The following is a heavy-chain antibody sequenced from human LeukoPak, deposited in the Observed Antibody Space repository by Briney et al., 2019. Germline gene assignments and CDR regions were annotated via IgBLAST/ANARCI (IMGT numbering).Heavy chain of an antibody. J-gene: IGHJ4*02. D-gene: IGHD1-26*01. CDR2: IYDSGRI. V-gene: IGHV4-59*01. Sequence: TSETLSLTCTVSGGSITSYYWNWIRQPPGKRLEWIGYIYDSGRIYYNPSLKGRVTISEDTSKNQFSLKLSSVTAADTAVYYCARYSGSYSFDYWGQGTLVTVSS. CDR1: GGSITSYY. CDR3: ARYSGSYSFDY.